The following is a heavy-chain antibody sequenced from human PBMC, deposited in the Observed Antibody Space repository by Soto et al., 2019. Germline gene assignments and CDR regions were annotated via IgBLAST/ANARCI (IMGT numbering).Heavy chain of an antibody. V-gene: IGHV4-34*01. D-gene: IGHD2-15*01. CDR1: GGSFSGYY. Sequence: QVQLQQWGAGLLKPSETLSLTCAVYGGSFSGYYWSWIRQPPGKGLEWIGEINHSESTNYNPSLTSRVTISVDTSKNQFSLKLSSVTAADTAVYYCAREGDWHSPVVVAATREPFFDYWGQGTLVTVST. CDR3: AREGDWHSPVVVAATREPFFDY. CDR2: INHSEST. J-gene: IGHJ4*02.